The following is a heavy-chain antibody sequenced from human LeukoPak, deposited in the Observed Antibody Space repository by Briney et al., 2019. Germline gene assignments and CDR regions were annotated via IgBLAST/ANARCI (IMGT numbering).Heavy chain of an antibody. Sequence: GGSLRLSCAASGFTFSSYWMHWVRQAPGKGLVWVSRINSDGRSTNYADSVKGRFNISRDDAKNTLYLQMNSLRAEDTAVYYCAAAVAAAPGAYWGQGTLVTVSS. D-gene: IGHD6-13*01. CDR1: GFTFSSYW. J-gene: IGHJ4*02. V-gene: IGHV3-74*01. CDR2: INSDGRST. CDR3: AAAVAAAPGAY.